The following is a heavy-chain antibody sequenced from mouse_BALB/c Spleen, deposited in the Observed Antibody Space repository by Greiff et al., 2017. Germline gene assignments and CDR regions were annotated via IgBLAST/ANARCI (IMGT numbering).Heavy chain of an antibody. J-gene: IGHJ3*01. CDR3: ARWDGNYAFDY. CDR1: GYTFTSYW. Sequence: QVQLQQSGAELAKPGASVKMSCKASGYTFTSYWMHWVKQRPGQGLEWIGYINPSTGYTEYNQKFKDKATLTADKSSSTAYMQLSSLTSEDSAVYYCARWDGNYAFDYWGQGTLVTVSA. V-gene: IGHV1-7*01. CDR2: INPSTGYT. D-gene: IGHD2-1*01.